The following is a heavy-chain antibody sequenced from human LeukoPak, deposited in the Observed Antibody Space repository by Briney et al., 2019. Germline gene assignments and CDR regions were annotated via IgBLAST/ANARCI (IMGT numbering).Heavy chain of an antibody. CDR2: ISAYNGNT. CDR3: ARDLPQAMTSTSFVAFDI. CDR1: GYTFTSYG. Sequence: GASVMISCKASGYTFTSYGISWVRQAPGQGLEWMGWISAYNGNTNYAQKVQGRVTMTTDTSTSTAYMELRSLRSDDTAVYYCARDLPQAMTSTSFVAFDIWGQGTMVTVSS. V-gene: IGHV1-18*01. D-gene: IGHD2-2*01. J-gene: IGHJ3*02.